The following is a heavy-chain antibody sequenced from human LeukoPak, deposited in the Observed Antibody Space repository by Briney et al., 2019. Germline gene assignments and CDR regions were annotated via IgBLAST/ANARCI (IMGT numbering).Heavy chain of an antibody. CDR2: INSKSGGT. J-gene: IGHJ1*01. CDR3: ARSMAPSGSLYFQP. CDR1: GYTFTGYY. V-gene: IGHV1-2*02. Sequence: ASVRVSCKASGYTFTGYYMHWVRQAPGQGLEWMGWINSKSGGTNYAQKFQGRVTMTRDTSISAAYMELSRLRSDDTAVYYCARSMAPSGSLYFQPWGQGTLVTVSS. D-gene: IGHD6-13*01.